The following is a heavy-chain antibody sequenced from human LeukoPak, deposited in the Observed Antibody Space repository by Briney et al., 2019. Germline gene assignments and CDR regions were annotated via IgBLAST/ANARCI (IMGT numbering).Heavy chain of an antibody. Sequence: GGSLRLSCAASGFTFDDYGMSWVRQAPGKGLEWVSGINWNGGSTGYADSVKGRFTISRDNAKNSLYLQMNSLRAEDTALYYGTRGRRRVWYYYYMDVWGKGTTVTVSS. V-gene: IGHV3-20*04. CDR3: TRGRRRVWYYYYMDV. J-gene: IGHJ6*03. D-gene: IGHD3-16*01. CDR1: GFTFDDYG. CDR2: INWNGGST.